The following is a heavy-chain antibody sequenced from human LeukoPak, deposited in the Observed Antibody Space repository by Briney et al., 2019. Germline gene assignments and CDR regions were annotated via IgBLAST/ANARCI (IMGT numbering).Heavy chain of an antibody. D-gene: IGHD3-22*01. CDR3: ARGDLTYYYDSSGPNGY. V-gene: IGHV1-46*01. CDR1: GYTFTSYY. J-gene: IGHJ4*02. CDR2: INPSGGST. Sequence: ASVKVSCKASGYTFTSYYMHWVRQAPGQGLEWMGIINPSGGSTSYAQKFQGRVTMTRDTSTSTVYMELSSLRSEDTVVYYCARGDLTYYYDSSGPNGYWGQGTLVTVSS.